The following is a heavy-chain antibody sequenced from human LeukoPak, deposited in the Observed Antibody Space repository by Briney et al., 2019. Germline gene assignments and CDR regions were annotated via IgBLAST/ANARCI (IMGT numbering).Heavy chain of an antibody. J-gene: IGHJ4*02. D-gene: IGHD6-13*01. V-gene: IGHV1-46*01. CDR1: GGTFSSYA. Sequence: VASVKVSCKASGGTFSSYAISWVRQAPGQGLEWMGIINPSGGSTSYAQKFQGRVTMTRDTSTSTVYMELSSLRSEDTAVYYCARESGIAAAGNEGFDYWGQGTLVTVSS. CDR2: INPSGGST. CDR3: ARESGIAAAGNEGFDY.